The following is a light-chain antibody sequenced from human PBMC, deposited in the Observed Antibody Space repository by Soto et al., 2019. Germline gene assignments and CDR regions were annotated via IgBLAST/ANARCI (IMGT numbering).Light chain of an antibody. CDR1: QSVSSD. V-gene: IGKV3-20*01. CDR2: GAS. J-gene: IGKJ1*01. Sequence: EIWMTQSPATLAVSPWERATLSCRASQSVSSDLAWYHQKPGQAPRLLIYGASTRATGIPDRFSGSGSGTDFTLTISRLEPEDFAVYRCQQYGASPWTFGQGTKVDI. CDR3: QQYGASPWT.